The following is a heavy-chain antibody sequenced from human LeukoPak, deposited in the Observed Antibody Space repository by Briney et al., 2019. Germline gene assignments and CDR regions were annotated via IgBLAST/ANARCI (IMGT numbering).Heavy chain of an antibody. CDR2: IKQDGSEK. Sequence: GGSLRLSCAASGFTFSSYWMSWVRQAPGKGLEWVANIKQDGSEKYYVDSVKGRFTISRDNAKNSLYLQMNSLRAEDTAVYYCARGANIGYCGSTSCYQYYYYMDVWGKGTTVTVSS. J-gene: IGHJ6*03. D-gene: IGHD2-2*01. CDR1: GFTFSSYW. CDR3: ARGANIGYCGSTSCYQYYYYMDV. V-gene: IGHV3-7*01.